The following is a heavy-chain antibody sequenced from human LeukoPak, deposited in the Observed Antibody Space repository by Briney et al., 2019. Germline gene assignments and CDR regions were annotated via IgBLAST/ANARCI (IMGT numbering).Heavy chain of an antibody. CDR1: GGSFSGYY. V-gene: IGHV4-34*01. Sequence: SETLSLTCAVYGGSFSGYYWSWIRQPPGKGLEWIGEINHSGSTNYNPSLKSRVTISVDTSKNQVSLKLSSVTAADTAEYYCARGSVLRYFDWLPHSYFDYWGQGTLVTVSS. CDR2: INHSGST. D-gene: IGHD3-9*01. J-gene: IGHJ4*02. CDR3: ARGSVLRYFDWLPHSYFDY.